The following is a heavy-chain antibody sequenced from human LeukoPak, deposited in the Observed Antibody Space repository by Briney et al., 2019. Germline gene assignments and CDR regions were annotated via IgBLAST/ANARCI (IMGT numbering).Heavy chain of an antibody. V-gene: IGHV4-39*01. Sequence: SETLSLTCTVSGGSISSSSYYWGWTRQPPGKGLECIGSIYYSGSTYYNPSLKSRVTISVDTSKNQFSLKLSSVTAADTAVYYCARKGDIWSGYYQTTFDYWGQGTLVTVSS. CDR1: GGSISSSSYY. CDR3: ARKGDIWSGYYQTTFDY. CDR2: IYYSGST. J-gene: IGHJ4*02. D-gene: IGHD3-3*01.